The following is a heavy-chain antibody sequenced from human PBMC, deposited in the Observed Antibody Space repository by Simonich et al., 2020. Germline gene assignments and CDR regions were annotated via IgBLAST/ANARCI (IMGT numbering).Heavy chain of an antibody. CDR1: GYTFTGYY. CDR2: TNPNSGGT. J-gene: IGHJ2*01. Sequence: QVQLVQSGAEVKKPGASVKVSCKASGYTFTGYYMHWVRQAPGQGLGVSGWTNPNSGGTNSAQKCQGRVTMTRYTSISTAYMELSRLRSDDTAVYYCARGGLGHWYFDLWGRGTLVTVSS. V-gene: IGHV1-2*02. D-gene: IGHD6-25*01. CDR3: ARGGLGHWYFDL.